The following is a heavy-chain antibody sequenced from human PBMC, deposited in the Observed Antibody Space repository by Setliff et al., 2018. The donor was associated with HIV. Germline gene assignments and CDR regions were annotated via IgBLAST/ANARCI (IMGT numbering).Heavy chain of an antibody. CDR2: INNSGRT. D-gene: IGHD2-8*02. Sequence: PSETLSLTCAVYGGSFSDNYWRWIRQSPGKGLEWIGEINNSGRTKYSPSLRSRVSISVDTSKTKFSLKLSSVTAADTAVYYCAIVSSTYWYSIFRNYYYHIDVWGKGTTVTVSS. V-gene: IGHV4-34*01. J-gene: IGHJ6*03. CDR3: AIVSSTYWYSIFRNYYYHIDV. CDR1: GGSFSDNY.